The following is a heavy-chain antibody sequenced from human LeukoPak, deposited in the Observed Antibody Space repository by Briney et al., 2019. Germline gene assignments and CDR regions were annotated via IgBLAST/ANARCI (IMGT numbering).Heavy chain of an antibody. V-gene: IGHV1-69*13. CDR3: ARGRSGSSIFDY. Sequence: ASVKVSCKASGHTFTGYYMHWVRQAPGQGLEWMGGIIPIFGTANYAQKFQGRVTITADESTSTAYMELSSLRSEDTAVYYCARGRSGSSIFDYWGQGTLVTVSS. CDR2: IIPIFGTA. D-gene: IGHD1-26*01. CDR1: GHTFTGYY. J-gene: IGHJ4*02.